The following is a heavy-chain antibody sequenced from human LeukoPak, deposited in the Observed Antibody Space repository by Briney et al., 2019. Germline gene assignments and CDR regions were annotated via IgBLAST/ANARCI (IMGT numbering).Heavy chain of an antibody. V-gene: IGHV4-34*01. Sequence: SETLSLTCAVYGGSFSGYYWSWVRQPPGKGLEWIGEINHSGSTNYNPSLKSRVTISVDTSKNQFSLKLNSVTAADTAVYYCARVRGYGDKYYYYYYYMDVWGKGTTVTVSS. D-gene: IGHD4-17*01. CDR2: INHSGST. J-gene: IGHJ6*03. CDR3: ARVRGYGDKYYYYYYYMDV. CDR1: GGSFSGYY.